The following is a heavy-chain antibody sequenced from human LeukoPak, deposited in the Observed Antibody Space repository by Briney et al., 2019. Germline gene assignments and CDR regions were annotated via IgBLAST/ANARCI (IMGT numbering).Heavy chain of an antibody. CDR3: ARDPDYYGMDV. Sequence: GGSLRLSCAASGFTVSSNYMSWVRQAPGKGLEWVSVIYSGGSTYYADSVKGRFTISRDNSKNTLHLQMNSLRAEDTAVYYCARDPDYYGMDVWGQGTTVTVSS. CDR1: GFTVSSNY. V-gene: IGHV3-66*02. J-gene: IGHJ6*02. CDR2: IYSGGST.